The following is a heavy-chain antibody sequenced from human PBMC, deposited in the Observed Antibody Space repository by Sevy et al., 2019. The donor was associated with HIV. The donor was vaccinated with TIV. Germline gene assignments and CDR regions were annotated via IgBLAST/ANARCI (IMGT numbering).Heavy chain of an antibody. V-gene: IGHV4-59*08. CDR3: AGENAWGRGYS. D-gene: IGHD1-26*01. CDR2: IYYNGHS. J-gene: IGHJ4*02. CDR1: GGSITSLY. Sequence: SETLSLTCTVSGGSITSLYWNWIRQPPGKGLEWIANIYYNGHSNYNPSLKSRVTLSLDTSRNQFTLRLSSVTAADTAMYYCAGENAWGRGYSWGQGTLVTVSS.